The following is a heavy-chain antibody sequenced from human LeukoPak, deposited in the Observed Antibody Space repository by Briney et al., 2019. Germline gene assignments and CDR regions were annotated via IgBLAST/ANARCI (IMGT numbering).Heavy chain of an antibody. D-gene: IGHD3-10*01. CDR3: AKERTMVRGVISPLDY. CDR1: RFTFSSYG. V-gene: IGHV3-23*01. CDR2: ISDTGGST. Sequence: GGSLILSCAASRFTFSSYGMNWVRQAPGKGLEWVSGISDTGGSTYYADSVKGRFTISRDNSKNTLYLQMNSLRAEDTAVYYCAKERTMVRGVISPLDYWGQGTLVTVSS. J-gene: IGHJ4*02.